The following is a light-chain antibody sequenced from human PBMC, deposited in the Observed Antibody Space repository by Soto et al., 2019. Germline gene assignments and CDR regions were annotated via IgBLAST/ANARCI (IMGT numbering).Light chain of an antibody. CDR3: SSYGGSNNLL. CDR2: DVI. V-gene: IGLV2-8*01. Sequence: QSALTQPPSASGSPGQSVTISCTGTSRDIGGYDFVSWYQQHPGKAPKLLIYDVIKWPSGVPDRFSGSKSGNTASLTVSGLQTDDEADYYCSSYGGSNNLLFGGGTKLTVL. CDR1: SRDIGGYDF. J-gene: IGLJ2*01.